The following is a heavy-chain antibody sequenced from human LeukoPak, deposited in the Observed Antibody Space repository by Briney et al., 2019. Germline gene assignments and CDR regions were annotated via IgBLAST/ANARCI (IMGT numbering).Heavy chain of an antibody. V-gene: IGHV1-2*02. J-gene: IGHJ3*02. Sequence: GASVKVSCKASGYTFTDYYMHWVRQAPGQGLEWMGWINPNSGGTNYAQKFQGRVTMTRDTSISTAYMELSRLRSDDTAVYYCARAQYSSSSRDAFDIWGQGTMVTVSS. CDR3: ARAQYSSSSRDAFDI. CDR1: GYTFTDYY. CDR2: INPNSGGT. D-gene: IGHD6-13*01.